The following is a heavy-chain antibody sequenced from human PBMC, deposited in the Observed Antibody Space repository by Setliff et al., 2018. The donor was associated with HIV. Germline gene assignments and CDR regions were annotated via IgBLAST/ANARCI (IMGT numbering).Heavy chain of an antibody. J-gene: IGHJ4*02. D-gene: IGHD4-17*01. CDR2: INPNSSDT. CDR1: GYTFTDYY. V-gene: IGHV1-2*02. CDR3: ASRVPPIPSGDLDY. Sequence: VKVSCKASGYTFTDYYIHWVRQAPGQGLEWMGWINPNSSDTNYAQKFQGRVTMTRDTSISTAYMDLSRLRSDDTAVYYCASRVPPIPSGDLDYWGQGTLVTVSS.